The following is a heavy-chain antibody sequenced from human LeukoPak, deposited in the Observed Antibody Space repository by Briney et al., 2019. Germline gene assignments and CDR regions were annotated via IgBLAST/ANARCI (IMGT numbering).Heavy chain of an antibody. D-gene: IGHD2-2*01. Sequence: SETLCLTCAVSGDSVNIRENWWSWVRQPPGKGLEWIGEIFHTGSTTYNPSFKSRVTMSVDNSRNQFSLQLNSVTAADTAVYYCARDGGKTSSDAVEIWGQGTMVIVSS. CDR1: GDSVNIRENW. CDR2: IFHTGST. J-gene: IGHJ3*02. CDR3: ARDGGKTSSDAVEI. V-gene: IGHV4-4*02.